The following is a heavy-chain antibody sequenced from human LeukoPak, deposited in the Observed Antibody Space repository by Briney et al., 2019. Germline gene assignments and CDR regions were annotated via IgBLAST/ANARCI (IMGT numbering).Heavy chain of an antibody. Sequence: GGSLRLSCGASGFTFSSDGIHWVCQAPGKGLEWVAVISYDGSNKYYADSVKGRFTISRDNSKNTLYLQMNSLRAEDTAVYYCARGQWFGELGSDDIDYWGQGTLSPSPQ. V-gene: IGHV3-30*03. CDR2: ISYDGSNK. CDR3: ARGQWFGELGSDDIDY. J-gene: IGHJ4*02. D-gene: IGHD3-10*01. CDR1: GFTFSSDG.